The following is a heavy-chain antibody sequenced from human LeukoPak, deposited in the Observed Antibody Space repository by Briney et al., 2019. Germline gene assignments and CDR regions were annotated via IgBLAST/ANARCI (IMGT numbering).Heavy chain of an antibody. Sequence: GGSLRLSCAASGFTFSRYSMNWVRQAPGKGLEWVSSISSSSSYIYYADSVKGRFTISRDNAKNSLYLQMNSLRAEDTAVYYCARKGHYYDSSGAIDYWGQGTLVTVSS. D-gene: IGHD3-22*01. CDR1: GFTFSRYS. CDR3: ARKGHYYDSSGAIDY. V-gene: IGHV3-21*01. CDR2: ISSSSSYI. J-gene: IGHJ4*02.